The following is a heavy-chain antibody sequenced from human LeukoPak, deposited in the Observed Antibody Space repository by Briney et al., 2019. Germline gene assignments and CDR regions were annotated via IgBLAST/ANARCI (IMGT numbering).Heavy chain of an antibody. CDR3: AKEVSTRGRFDY. Sequence: GGSLRLSCAASGFTVSSNYMSWVRQAPGKGLEWVSAISGSGGSTYYADSVKGRFTISRDNSKNTLYLQMNSLRAEDTAVYYCAKEVSTRGRFDYWGQGTLVTVSS. CDR2: ISGSGGST. J-gene: IGHJ4*02. D-gene: IGHD1-26*01. CDR1: GFTVSSNY. V-gene: IGHV3-23*01.